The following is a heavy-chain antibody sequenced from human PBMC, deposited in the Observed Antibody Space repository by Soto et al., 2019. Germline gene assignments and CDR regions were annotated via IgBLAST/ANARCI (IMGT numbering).Heavy chain of an antibody. J-gene: IGHJ6*02. CDR1: GFTFGDYA. CDR3: TKYTYTSRYAYYGMDV. D-gene: IGHD6-13*01. V-gene: IGHV3-49*05. Sequence: KPVGSLRLSCTTSGFTFGDYAMSWSRQAPGKGLEWVGVIRSKAYGGTTDYAASVKGRFTISRDDSKSIAYLQMNSLKSEDTGVYYCTKYTYTSRYAYYGMDVWGHGTTVTVSS. CDR2: IRSKAYGGTT.